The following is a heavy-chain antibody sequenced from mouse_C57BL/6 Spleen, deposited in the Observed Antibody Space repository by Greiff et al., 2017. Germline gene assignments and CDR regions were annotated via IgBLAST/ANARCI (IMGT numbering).Heavy chain of an antibody. CDR1: GYTFTDYN. D-gene: IGHD3-2*02. V-gene: IGHV1-18*01. CDR2: IIPNNGGT. J-gene: IGHJ4*01. CDR3: ARLGGFYAMDY. Sequence: EVQLQQSGPELVKPGASVKIPCKASGYTFTDYNMDWVKQSHGKSLEWIGDIIPNNGGTIYNQKFKGKAPLTVDKSSSTAYMELRSLTSEDTAVDYCARLGGFYAMDYWGQGTSVTVSS.